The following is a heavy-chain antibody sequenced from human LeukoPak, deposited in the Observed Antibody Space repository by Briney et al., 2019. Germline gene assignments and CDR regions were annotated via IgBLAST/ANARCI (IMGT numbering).Heavy chain of an antibody. CDR1: GFTFSSYA. CDR2: ISGSGGST. CDR3: AKSMVRGVIITGSYGMDV. D-gene: IGHD3-10*01. J-gene: IGHJ6*02. V-gene: IGHV3-23*01. Sequence: GGSLRLSCAASGFTFSSYAMSWVRQAPGKGLEWVSAISGSGGSTYYADSVKGRFTISRDNSKSTLYLQMNSLRAEDTAVYYCAKSMVRGVIITGSYGMDVWGQGTTVTVSS.